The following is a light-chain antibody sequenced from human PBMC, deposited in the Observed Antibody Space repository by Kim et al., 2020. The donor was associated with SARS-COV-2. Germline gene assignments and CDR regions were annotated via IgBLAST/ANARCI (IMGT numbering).Light chain of an antibody. CDR2: RNN. CDR3: AAWDDSLSGWV. CDR1: SSNIGSNY. J-gene: IGLJ3*02. V-gene: IGLV1-47*01. Sequence: GQRVTISCSGSSSNIGSNYVYWYQQVPGTAPKLLIHRNNQRPSGVPDRFSGSKSGTSASLAISGLRSEDEADYYCAAWDDSLSGWVFGGGTQLTVL.